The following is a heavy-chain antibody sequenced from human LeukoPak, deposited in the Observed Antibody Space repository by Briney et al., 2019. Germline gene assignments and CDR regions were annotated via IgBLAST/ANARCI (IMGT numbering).Heavy chain of an antibody. CDR1: GGSITTYY. V-gene: IGHV4-59*08. J-gene: IGHJ4*02. Sequence: KASETLSLTCTVSGGSITTYYWSWIRQPPVKGLEWIGYFYYSGSTNYNPSLKSRLTISVDTSKNQFSLKLSSVTAADTAVYYCASVPLGYCSGGSCYGFDYWGQGTLVTVSS. CDR3: ASVPLGYCSGGSCYGFDY. D-gene: IGHD2-15*01. CDR2: FYYSGST.